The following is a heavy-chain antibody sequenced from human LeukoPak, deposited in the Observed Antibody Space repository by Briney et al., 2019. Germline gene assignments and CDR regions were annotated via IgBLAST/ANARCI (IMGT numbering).Heavy chain of an antibody. D-gene: IGHD6-19*01. V-gene: IGHV1-69*13. CDR2: IIPIFGTA. CDR1: GGTFSSYA. CDR3: ARARTGYSSGWLHDY. J-gene: IGHJ4*02. Sequence: SVKVSCKASGGTFSSYAISWVRQAPGQGLEWMGGIIPIFGTANYAQKFQGRVTITADESTSTAYMELSSLRSEDTAVYYCARARTGYSSGWLHDYWGQGTLVTVSS.